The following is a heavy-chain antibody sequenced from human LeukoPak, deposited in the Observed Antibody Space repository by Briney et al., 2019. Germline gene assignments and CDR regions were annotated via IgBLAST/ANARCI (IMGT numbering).Heavy chain of an antibody. CDR2: IYYSGST. V-gene: IGHV4-38-2*02. CDR1: GYSINSGYY. Sequence: PSETLSLTCTVSGYSINSGYYWSWIRQPPGKRLEWIGSIYYSGSTYSNPTLKSRLTISVDTSKNQISLNLTSVTAADAAVYYCARSDYYDSSGYYSSRYWGQGTLVTVSS. J-gene: IGHJ4*02. D-gene: IGHD3-22*01. CDR3: ARSDYYDSSGYYSSRY.